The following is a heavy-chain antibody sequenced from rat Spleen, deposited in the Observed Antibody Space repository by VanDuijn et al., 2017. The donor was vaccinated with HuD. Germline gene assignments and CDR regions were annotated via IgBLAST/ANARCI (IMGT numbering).Heavy chain of an antibody. CDR2: ISYGDSSGHSGT. V-gene: IGHV5-29*01. CDR3: ARAGYLRDWYFDF. J-gene: IGHJ1*01. Sequence: EVQLVESGGGLVQPGRSLKLSCAASGFTFSDYGVAWVRQAPTTGLEWVATISYGDSSGHSGTYYRDSVRGRFTISRDDAKSTLSLQMDSLRSEDTATYYCARAGYLRDWYFDFWGPGTVVTVSS. D-gene: IGHD2-2*01. CDR1: GFTFSDYG.